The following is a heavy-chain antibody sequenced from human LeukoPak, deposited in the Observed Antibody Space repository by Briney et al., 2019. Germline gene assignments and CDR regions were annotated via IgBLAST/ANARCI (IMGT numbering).Heavy chain of an antibody. Sequence: GGSLRLSCAASGFTFSSYAMHWVRQAPGKGLEWVAVISYDGSNKYYADSVKGRFTISRDNSKNTLYLQMNSLRAEDTAVYYCARTQWFGESYLDYWGQGTLVTVSS. V-gene: IGHV3-30*04. D-gene: IGHD3-10*01. J-gene: IGHJ4*02. CDR3: ARTQWFGESYLDY. CDR2: ISYDGSNK. CDR1: GFTFSSYA.